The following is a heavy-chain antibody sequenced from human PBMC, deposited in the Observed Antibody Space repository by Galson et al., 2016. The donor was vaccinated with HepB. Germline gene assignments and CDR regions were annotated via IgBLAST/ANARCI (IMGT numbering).Heavy chain of an antibody. Sequence: SVKVSCKASGYTFSDYYMHWVRQAPGQGLEWMGIINPTGVTTTYAQKFQGRVTMTRDTSTSTVYMELSSLRSADTAVYYCARGADSGYDLGDYWGQGTLVTVSS. CDR3: ARGADSGYDLGDY. J-gene: IGHJ4*02. CDR2: INPTGVTT. V-gene: IGHV1-46*01. D-gene: IGHD5-12*01. CDR1: GYTFSDYY.